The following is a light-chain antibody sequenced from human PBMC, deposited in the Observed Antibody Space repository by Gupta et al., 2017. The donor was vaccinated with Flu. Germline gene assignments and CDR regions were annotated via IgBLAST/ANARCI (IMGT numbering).Light chain of an antibody. CDR3: QQYYTTALT. CDR2: WSS. J-gene: IGKJ4*01. V-gene: IGKV4-1*01. Sequence: DSWTTQSPHSLSVFPGERATINGKSSQSVLDSPNNKNYLGWYQHKPGKPPKLLISWSSTRESGVPDRFSGSGSGTDFTLTISSLQAEDVAVYYCQQYYTTALTFGAGTKVEIK. CDR1: QSVLDSPNNKNY.